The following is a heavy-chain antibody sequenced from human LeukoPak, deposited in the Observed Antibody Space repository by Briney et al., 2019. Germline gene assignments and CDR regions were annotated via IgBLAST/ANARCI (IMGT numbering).Heavy chain of an antibody. V-gene: IGHV4-59*01. Sequence: SETLSLTCTVSGVSFSTYYWSWIRQPPGKGLEWIGYIYYSGSTNYNPSLKSRVTISIDTSKKQFSLKLSSVTAADTAVYYCARGRIPENYWGQGTLVTVSS. CDR3: ARGRIPENY. J-gene: IGHJ4*02. CDR2: IYYSGST. CDR1: GVSFSTYY. D-gene: IGHD2/OR15-2a*01.